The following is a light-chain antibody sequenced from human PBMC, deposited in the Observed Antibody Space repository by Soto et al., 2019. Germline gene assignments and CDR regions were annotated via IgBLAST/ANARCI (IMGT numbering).Light chain of an antibody. CDR2: DAS. Sequence: EIVLTQSPATLSLSPGERATLSCRASQSVSSYLAWYQQKPGQAPRLLIYDASNRATGIPARFSGSGSATDFTPTISSLEREDFAVYYCQQRSNWLTFGGGTKVEIK. CDR3: QQRSNWLT. CDR1: QSVSSY. V-gene: IGKV3-11*01. J-gene: IGKJ4*01.